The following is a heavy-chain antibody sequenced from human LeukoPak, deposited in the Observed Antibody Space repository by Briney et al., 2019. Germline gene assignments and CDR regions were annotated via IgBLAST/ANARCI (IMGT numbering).Heavy chain of an antibody. V-gene: IGHV3-23*01. J-gene: IGHJ4*02. D-gene: IGHD2-21*02. CDR3: AKYCGGDCFRNFDF. Sequence: GGSLRLSCAASGFTFSTYAMTWVRQAPGKGLEWVTVIGPGGGDIRYADFVEGRFTISRDNSKNTLYLQMNSLRAEDTAVYYCAKYCGGDCFRNFDFWGQGTLVTVSS. CDR1: GFTFSTYA. CDR2: IGPGGGDI.